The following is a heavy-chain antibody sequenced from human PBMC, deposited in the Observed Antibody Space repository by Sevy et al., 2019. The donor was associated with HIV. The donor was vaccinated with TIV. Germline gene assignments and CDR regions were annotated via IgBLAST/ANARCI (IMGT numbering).Heavy chain of an antibody. V-gene: IGHV3-7*01. CDR2: RKQDGSEK. D-gene: IGHD5-18*01. Sequence: GGSLRLSCAASGFTFSSYWMSWVRQAPGKGLEWVATRKQDGSEKYYVDSVKGRFTISRDNAKNSLYLQMNSLRAEDTAVYYCVREGLGGFSYSLDCWGQGTLVTVSS. J-gene: IGHJ4*02. CDR1: GFTFSSYW. CDR3: VREGLGGFSYSLDC.